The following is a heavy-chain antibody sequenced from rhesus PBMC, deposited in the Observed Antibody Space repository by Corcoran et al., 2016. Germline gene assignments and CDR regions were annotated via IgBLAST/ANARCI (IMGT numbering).Heavy chain of an antibody. Sequence: EVQLVETGGGLVQPGGSLKLSCAASGFTFSSYGMSWVRQAPGKGLEWVSAINRDGGSPDYADSVKGRFTISRDNSKNTLSLEMNSLRTEDTAVYYCAKTLYCSGSGCYGLDSWGQGVVVTVSS. CDR1: GFTFSSYG. J-gene: IGHJ6*01. CDR3: AKTLYCSGSGCYGLDS. D-gene: IGHD2-21*01. CDR2: INRDGGSP. V-gene: IGHV3S5*01.